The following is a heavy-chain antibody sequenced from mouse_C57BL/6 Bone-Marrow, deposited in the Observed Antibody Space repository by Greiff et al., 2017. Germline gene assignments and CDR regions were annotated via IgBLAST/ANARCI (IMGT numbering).Heavy chain of an antibody. CDR1: GYTFTDYY. Sequence: EVQLQQPGPELVKPGASVKISCKASGYTFTDYYMNWVKQRPGKSLEWIGDIYPNTGDTSYNQKFKCKATLTVDTSSSTAYMELRSLTSEYAAVYYYARPLYVAWFAYWGQGTLVTVSA. J-gene: IGHJ3*01. CDR2: IYPNTGDT. CDR3: ARPLYVAWFAY. V-gene: IGHV1-26*01. D-gene: IGHD2-12*01.